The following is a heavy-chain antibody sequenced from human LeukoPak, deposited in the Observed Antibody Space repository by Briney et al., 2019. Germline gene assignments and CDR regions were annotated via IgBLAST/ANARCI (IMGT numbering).Heavy chain of an antibody. CDR3: TRAPGRFWLLDY. D-gene: IGHD3-3*01. CDR2: IHTSGST. Sequence: SETLSLTCIISGGSISSYCCAWLRLSAGKGLEWIGRIHTSGSTDYNPSLKSRVTMSLDTSKNQFSLNLISVTAADTAVYYCTRAPGRFWLLDYWGQGSLVTVSS. V-gene: IGHV4-4*07. CDR1: GGSISSYC. J-gene: IGHJ4*02.